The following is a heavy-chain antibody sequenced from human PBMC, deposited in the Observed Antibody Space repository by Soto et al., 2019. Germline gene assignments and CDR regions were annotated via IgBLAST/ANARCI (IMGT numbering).Heavy chain of an antibody. CDR2: ISSTSSTI. Sequence: GSLRLSCAASGFTFSDYIMNWVRQAPGKGLEWVSYISSTSSTIYYADSVKGRFTISRDNAKNSLYLQMNSLRAEDTAVYYCAREWEPDAFDIWGQGTMVTVSS. V-gene: IGHV3-48*01. D-gene: IGHD1-26*01. CDR3: AREWEPDAFDI. J-gene: IGHJ3*02. CDR1: GFTFSDYI.